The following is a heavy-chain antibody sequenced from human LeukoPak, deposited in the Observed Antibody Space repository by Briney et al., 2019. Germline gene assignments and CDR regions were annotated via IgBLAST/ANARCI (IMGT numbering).Heavy chain of an antibody. J-gene: IGHJ5*02. CDR2: IYYSGST. D-gene: IGHD2-15*01. V-gene: IGHV4-31*03. Sequence: SETLSLTCTVSGGSISSGGYYWSWIRQHPGKGLEWIGYIYYSGSTYYNPSLKSRVTISVDTSKNQFSLKLSSVTATDTAVYYCARFFRADCSGGSCYEDWFDPWGQGTLVTVSS. CDR1: GGSISSGGYY. CDR3: ARFFRADCSGGSCYEDWFDP.